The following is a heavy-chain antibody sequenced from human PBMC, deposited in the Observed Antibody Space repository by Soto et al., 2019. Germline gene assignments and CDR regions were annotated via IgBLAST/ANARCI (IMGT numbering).Heavy chain of an antibody. CDR1: GVSINNGNDY. CDR2: VHYSVSI. J-gene: IGHJ5*02. CDR3: VRAMGLYKCGS. V-gene: IGHV4-31*03. D-gene: IGHD3-10*01. Sequence: QVHLQALGPGLVNPSGTLSLTCTVSGVSINNGNDYWTWIRQHPGKGLEWIGHVHYSVSIHYNPSLQGRVTMSVDTSKNQVSLELSSATVADTAVYYCVRAMGLYKCGSWGQGTLVTVSS.